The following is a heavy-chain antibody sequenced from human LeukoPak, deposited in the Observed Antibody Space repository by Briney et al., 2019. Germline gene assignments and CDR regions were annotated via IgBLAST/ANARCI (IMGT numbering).Heavy chain of an antibody. CDR1: GGSISSGSYY. J-gene: IGHJ4*02. V-gene: IGHV4-61*02. CDR3: ARAHERQLWSSGVDY. D-gene: IGHD5-18*01. Sequence: SETLSLTCTVSGGSISSGSYYWSWIRQPAGKGLEWIGRIYTSGSTNYNPSLKSRVTMSVDTSKNQFSLKLSSVTAADTAVYYCARAHERQLWSSGVDYWGQGTLVTVSS. CDR2: IYTSGST.